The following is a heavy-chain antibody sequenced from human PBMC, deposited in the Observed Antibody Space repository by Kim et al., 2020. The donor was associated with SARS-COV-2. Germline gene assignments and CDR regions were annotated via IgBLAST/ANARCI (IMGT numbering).Heavy chain of an antibody. Sequence: GGSLRLSCAASGFTVSSNYMSWVRQAPGKGLEWVSVIYSGGSTYYADSVKGRFTISRDNSKNTLYLQMNSLRAEYTALYYCARSLPLVDFWSGSYPAYYYYGIDVWGQGTTVTVSS. CDR1: GFTVSSNY. J-gene: IGHJ6*02. D-gene: IGHD3-3*01. V-gene: IGHV3-53*01. CDR2: IYSGGST. CDR3: ARSLPLVDFWSGSYPAYYYYGIDV.